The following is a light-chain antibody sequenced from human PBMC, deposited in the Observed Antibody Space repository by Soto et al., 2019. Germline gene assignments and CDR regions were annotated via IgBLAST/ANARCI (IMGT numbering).Light chain of an antibody. CDR2: GAT. V-gene: IGKV1-39*01. J-gene: IGKJ3*01. Sequence: DIQMTQSPSSLSASVGDRVTIACRASKSINIYLNWYQQKPGKAPKLLIYGATSLHSGVPSRFSADGSGTDFNLTISSLQPEDFATYYCQQSSSGPPFTFGPGTKVDIK. CDR3: QQSSSGPPFT. CDR1: KSINIY.